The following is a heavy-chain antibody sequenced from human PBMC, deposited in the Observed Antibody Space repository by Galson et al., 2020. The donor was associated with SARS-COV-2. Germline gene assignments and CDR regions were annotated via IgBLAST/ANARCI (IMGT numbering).Heavy chain of an antibody. CDR1: GYTFTRYY. CDR3: ARDSRGSSWFFDP. Sequence: ASVKVSCKASGYTFTRYYIHWVRQAPGQGLEWMGIINPSRSTTTYAQKFQGRVTLTRDTSTSTVYMELSSLRSEDTAVYYCARDSRGSSWFFDPWGQGTQVTVSS. D-gene: IGHD6-13*01. J-gene: IGHJ5*02. CDR2: INPSRSTT. V-gene: IGHV1-46*01.